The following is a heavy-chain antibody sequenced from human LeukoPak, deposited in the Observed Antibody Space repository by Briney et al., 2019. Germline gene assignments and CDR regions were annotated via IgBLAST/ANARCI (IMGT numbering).Heavy chain of an antibody. CDR1: GYTFTIYY. Sequence: ASVTVSFTSSGYTFTIYYMHWVRQAPGQGLEWMGIINPSGGRTSNAQKFQGRVTMTRDTSTSTVYMELSSLRSEDTAVYYCARDRITMVRGVIITDQYYYYGMDVWGQGTTVTVSS. CDR2: INPSGGRT. V-gene: IGHV1-46*01. CDR3: ARDRITMVRGVIITDQYYYYGMDV. D-gene: IGHD3-10*01. J-gene: IGHJ6*02.